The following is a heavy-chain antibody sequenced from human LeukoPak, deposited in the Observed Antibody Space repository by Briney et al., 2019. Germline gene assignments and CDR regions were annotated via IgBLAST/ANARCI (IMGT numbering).Heavy chain of an antibody. CDR3: ARCGRNYGVYYFDY. Sequence: GGSLRLSCAASGFTFSSYSMNWVHQAPGKGLEWVSSISSSSSYIYYADSVKGRFTISRDNAKNSLYLQMNSLRAEDTAVYYCARCGRNYGVYYFDYWGQGTLVTVSS. D-gene: IGHD1-7*01. CDR2: ISSSSSYI. J-gene: IGHJ4*02. CDR1: GFTFSSYS. V-gene: IGHV3-21*01.